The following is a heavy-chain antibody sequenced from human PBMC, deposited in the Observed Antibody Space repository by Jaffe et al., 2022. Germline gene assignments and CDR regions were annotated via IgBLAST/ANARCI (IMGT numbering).Heavy chain of an antibody. CDR2: IKQDGSEK. V-gene: IGHV3-7*05. CDR1: GFTFSSYW. J-gene: IGHJ6*03. Sequence: EVQLVESGGGLVQPGGSLRLSCAASGFTFSSYWMSWVRQAPGKGLEWVANIKQDGSEKYYVDSVKGRFTISRDNAKNSLYLQMNSLRAEDTAVYYCARDSSGYYYAYYYYYMDVWGKGTTVTVSS. CDR3: ARDSSGYYYAYYYYYMDV. D-gene: IGHD3-22*01.